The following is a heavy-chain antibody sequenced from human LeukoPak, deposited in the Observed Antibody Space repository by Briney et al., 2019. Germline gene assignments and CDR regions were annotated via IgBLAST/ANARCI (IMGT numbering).Heavy chain of an antibody. CDR2: ISSDSSST. V-gene: IGHV3-74*01. J-gene: IGHJ4*02. D-gene: IGHD3-16*01. CDR1: GFTSSSYC. Sequence: GGSLRLSCAASGFTSSSYCMNWVRQAPGKGLVWVSRISSDSSSTYCADSVKGRFTISRDNAQNTLYLQMKSLRVKAPAVYYWGWGSVSRKDYWGQGKLVPVSS. CDR3: GWGSVSRKDY.